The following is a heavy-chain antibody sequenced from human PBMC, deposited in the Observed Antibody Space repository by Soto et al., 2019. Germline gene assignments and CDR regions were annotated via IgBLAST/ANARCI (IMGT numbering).Heavy chain of an antibody. CDR3: ARRRRIAAAGTFGNYFDY. J-gene: IGHJ4*02. CDR1: GGSFSGYY. D-gene: IGHD6-13*01. V-gene: IGHV4-34*01. Sequence: SETLSLTCAVYGGSFSGYYWSWIRQHPGKGLEWIGEINHSGSTNYNPSLKSRVTISVDTSKNQFSLKLSSVTAADTAVYYCARRRRIAAAGTFGNYFDYWGQGTLVTVSS. CDR2: INHSGST.